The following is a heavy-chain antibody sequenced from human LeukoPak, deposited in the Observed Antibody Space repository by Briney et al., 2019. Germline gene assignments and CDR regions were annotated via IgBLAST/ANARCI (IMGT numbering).Heavy chain of an antibody. CDR2: INHSGST. Sequence: SETLSLTCAVYGGSFSGYYWSWIRQPPGKGLEWIGEINHSGSTNYNPSLKSRVTIPVDTSKNQFSLKLSSVTAADTAVYYCARGNSIVVFDYWGQGTLVTVSS. D-gene: IGHD3-22*01. V-gene: IGHV4-34*01. J-gene: IGHJ4*02. CDR1: GGSFSGYY. CDR3: ARGNSIVVFDY.